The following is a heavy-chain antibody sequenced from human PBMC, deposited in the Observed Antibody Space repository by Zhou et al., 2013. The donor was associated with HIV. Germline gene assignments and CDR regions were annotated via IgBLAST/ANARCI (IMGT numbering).Heavy chain of an antibody. CDR1: GGTFSSYA. D-gene: IGHD2-15*01. CDR2: IIPILGIA. CDR3: ARDSRYCSGGSCYSGWYYYYIGR. V-gene: IGHV1-69*04. Sequence: QVQLVQSGAEVKKPGSSVKVSCKASGGTFSSYAISWVRQAPGQGLEWMGRIIPILGIANYAQKFQGRVTITADKSTSTAYMELSSLRSEDTAVYYCARDSRYCSGGSCYSGWYYYYIGRLGQRGPRFTVSS. J-gene: IGHJ6*03.